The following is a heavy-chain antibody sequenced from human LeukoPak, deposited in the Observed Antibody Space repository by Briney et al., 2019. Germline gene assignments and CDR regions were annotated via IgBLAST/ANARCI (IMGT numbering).Heavy chain of an antibody. CDR1: GXTFSNYG. CDR2: IWYDGSNK. J-gene: IGHJ4*02. V-gene: IGHV3-33*01. CDR3: AGDYYDTSGDYGY. Sequence: GGSLRLSCAASGXTFSNYGVHWVRQAPGKGLEGVAVIWYDGSNKYYADSVKGRFTISRDNSKNMLYLQMNSLRAEDTAVYYCAGDYYDTSGDYGYWGQGTLVTVSS. D-gene: IGHD3-22*01.